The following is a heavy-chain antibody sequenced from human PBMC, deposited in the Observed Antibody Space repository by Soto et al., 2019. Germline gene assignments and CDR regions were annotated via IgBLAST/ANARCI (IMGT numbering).Heavy chain of an antibody. CDR1: GYTFTSYY. D-gene: IGHD2-2*02. J-gene: IGHJ6*02. CDR2: INPCGGST. Sequence: ASVKVSCKASGYTFTSYYMHWVRQAPGQGLEWMGIINPCGGSTRYAQKFQGRVTMTRDTSTNTVYMELSSLRSEDTAVYYCARGRELAYCSSTSCYTPFYYGMDVWGQGTTVTVSS. V-gene: IGHV1-46*01. CDR3: ARGRELAYCSSTSCYTPFYYGMDV.